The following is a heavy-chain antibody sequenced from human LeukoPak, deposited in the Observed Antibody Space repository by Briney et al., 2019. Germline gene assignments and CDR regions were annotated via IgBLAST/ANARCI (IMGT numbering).Heavy chain of an antibody. D-gene: IGHD2-21*02. J-gene: IGHJ4*02. Sequence: GGSLRLSCAASGFTFSTYSMDWVRLAPGKGLEWVSGITGSGDTTNYADSVRGRFTISRDSSKNTLYLQMNNLGAEDTAVYFCAKGKWETASYDPWDYWGQGTLVTVSS. CDR3: AKGKWETASYDPWDY. V-gene: IGHV3-23*01. CDR2: ITGSGDTT. CDR1: GFTFSTYS.